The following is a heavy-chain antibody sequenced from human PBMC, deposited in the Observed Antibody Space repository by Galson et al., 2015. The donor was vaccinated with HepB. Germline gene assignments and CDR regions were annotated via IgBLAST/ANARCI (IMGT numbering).Heavy chain of an antibody. CDR1: GFTFSSYA. V-gene: IGHV3-23*01. D-gene: IGHD1-14*01. CDR2: ISGNGGIT. CDR3: AKYRAPGIPHLDY. J-gene: IGHJ4*02. Sequence: LRLSCAASGFTFSSYAMTWVRQAPGKGLEWVSVISGNGGITYYADSVKGRFTISRDNSKNTLYLQMNSLRAEDTALYYCAKYRAPGIPHLDYWGQGTLVTVSS.